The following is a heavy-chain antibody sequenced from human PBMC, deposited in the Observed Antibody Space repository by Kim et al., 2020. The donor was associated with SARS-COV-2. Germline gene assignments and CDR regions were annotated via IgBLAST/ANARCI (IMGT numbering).Heavy chain of an antibody. D-gene: IGHD6-13*01. J-gene: IGHJ5*02. Sequence: ETLSLTCTVSGGSISSSSYYWGWIRQPPGKGLEWIGSIYYSGSTYYNPSLKSRVTISVDTSKNQFSLKLSSVTAADTAVYYCARHGDRLRKQQLVLHWFDPWGQGTLVTVSS. CDR1: GGSISSSSYY. V-gene: IGHV4-39*01. CDR2: IYYSGST. CDR3: ARHGDRLRKQQLVLHWFDP.